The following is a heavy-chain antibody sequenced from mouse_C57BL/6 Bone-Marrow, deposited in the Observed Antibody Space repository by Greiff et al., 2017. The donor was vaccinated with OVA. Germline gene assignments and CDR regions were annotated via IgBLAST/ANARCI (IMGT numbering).Heavy chain of an antibody. CDR3: ARQIYYGNLYWYFDV. CDR1: GFTFSDYY. J-gene: IGHJ1*03. D-gene: IGHD2-1*01. Sequence: EVKLMESGGGLVQPGGSLKLSCAASGFTFSDYYMYWVRQTPEKRLEWVAYISNGGGSTYYPDTVKGRFTISRDNAKNTLYLQMSRLKSEDTAMYYCARQIYYGNLYWYFDVWGTGTTVTVSS. CDR2: ISNGGGST. V-gene: IGHV5-12*01.